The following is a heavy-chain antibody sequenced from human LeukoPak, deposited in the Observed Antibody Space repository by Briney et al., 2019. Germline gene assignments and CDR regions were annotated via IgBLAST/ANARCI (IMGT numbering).Heavy chain of an antibody. V-gene: IGHV1-46*01. CDR3: ARDPSSSSGYYYYYYMDV. Sequence: ASVKVSCKASGYTFTSYYMHWVRQAPGQGLEWMGIINPSGGSTSYAQKFQGRVTMTRDMSTSTVYMELSSLRSEDTAVYYCARDPSSSSGYYYYYYMDVWGKGTTVTVSS. D-gene: IGHD6-6*01. CDR2: INPSGGST. J-gene: IGHJ6*03. CDR1: GYTFTSYY.